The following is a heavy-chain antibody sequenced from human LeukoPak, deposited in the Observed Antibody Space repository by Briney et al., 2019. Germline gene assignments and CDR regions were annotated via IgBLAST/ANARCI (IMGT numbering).Heavy chain of an antibody. CDR2: IYHSGST. J-gene: IGHJ4*02. D-gene: IGHD3-22*01. V-gene: IGHV4-30-2*01. Sequence: SETLSLTCTVSGGSISSGGYYWSWIRQPPGKGLEWIGYIYHSGSTYYNPSLKSRVTISVDRSKNQFSLKLSSVTAADTAVYYCAREIRMGYYYDSSGYYSPRGDYWGQGTLVTVSS. CDR3: AREIRMGYYYDSSGYYSPRGDY. CDR1: GGSISSGGYY.